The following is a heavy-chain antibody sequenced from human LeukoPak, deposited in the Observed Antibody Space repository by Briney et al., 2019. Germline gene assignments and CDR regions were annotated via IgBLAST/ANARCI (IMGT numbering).Heavy chain of an antibody. CDR1: GFTFSDYY. Sequence: GGSLRLSCAASGFTFSDYYMSWIRQAPGKGLEWVGFIRSKTFGGTTEYAASLKGRFTISRDDSKSIVYLQMNSLKTEDTAMYYCTRDGILTACLYWGQGTLVTVSS. J-gene: IGHJ4*02. CDR3: TRDGILTACLY. D-gene: IGHD3-9*01. CDR2: IRSKTFGGTT. V-gene: IGHV3-49*03.